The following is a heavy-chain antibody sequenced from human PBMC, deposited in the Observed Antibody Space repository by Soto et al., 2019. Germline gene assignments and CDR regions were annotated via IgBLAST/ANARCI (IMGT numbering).Heavy chain of an antibody. D-gene: IGHD2-15*01. V-gene: IGHV1-69*01. CDR3: AGEVGTIVVEGILGYLDY. Sequence: QVQLVQSGAEVKKPGSSVKVSCKASGGTFSSYAISWVRQAPGQGLEWMGGVIPIFGTANYAQKFQGRVTITADESTSTAYIELSSLRSEDTAVYYCAGEVGTIVVEGILGYLDYWGQGTLVTVSS. CDR2: VIPIFGTA. CDR1: GGTFSSYA. J-gene: IGHJ4*02.